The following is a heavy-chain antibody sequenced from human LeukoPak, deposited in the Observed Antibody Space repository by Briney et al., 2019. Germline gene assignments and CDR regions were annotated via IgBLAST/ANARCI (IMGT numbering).Heavy chain of an antibody. CDR1: GFTFNYAW. CDR3: TTAPSGYAYMNGWHLDY. D-gene: IGHD5-18*01. J-gene: IGHJ4*02. Sequence: PGGSLRLSCAASGFTFNYAWMSWVRQAPGKGLEWVGRIKSKTDGETTDYAATVKVRFTISRDDSKNTLYLQMNRPKTQDTAYYYCTTAPSGYAYMNGWHLDYWGEGALVTVSS. V-gene: IGHV3-15*01. CDR2: IKSKTDGETT.